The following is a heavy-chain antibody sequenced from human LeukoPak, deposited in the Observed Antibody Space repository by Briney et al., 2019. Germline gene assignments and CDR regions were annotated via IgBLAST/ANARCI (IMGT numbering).Heavy chain of an antibody. CDR3: AKDMPYYYGSGSYYNVVELDY. CDR2: ISGSGGST. CDR1: GFTFSSYE. J-gene: IGHJ4*02. Sequence: GGSLRLSCAASGFTFSSYEMNWVRQAPGKGLEWVSAISGSGGSTYYADSVKGRFTISRDNSKNTLYLQMNSLRAEDTAVYYCAKDMPYYYGSGSYYNVVELDYWGQGTLVTVSS. V-gene: IGHV3-23*01. D-gene: IGHD3-10*01.